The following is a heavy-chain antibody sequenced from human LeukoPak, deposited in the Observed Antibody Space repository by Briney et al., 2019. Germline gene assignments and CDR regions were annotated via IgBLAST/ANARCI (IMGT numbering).Heavy chain of an antibody. V-gene: IGHV3-11*01. CDR3: ARGALIYYDSRSDY. J-gene: IGHJ4*02. Sequence: PGGSLRLSCAASGFTFSDYYMTWIRQAPGKGLEWVSYISSSGSTIYYADSVKGRFTISRDNAKNSLYLQMNSLRAEDTAVYYCARGALIYYDSRSDYWGQGTLVTVSS. CDR2: ISSSGSTI. CDR1: GFTFSDYY. D-gene: IGHD3-22*01.